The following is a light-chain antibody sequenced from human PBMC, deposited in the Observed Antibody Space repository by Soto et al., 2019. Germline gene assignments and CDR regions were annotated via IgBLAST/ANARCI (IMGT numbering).Light chain of an antibody. Sequence: EIVMTQSPATLSVSPGERPTLSCRASQSVSSNLAWYQQTPGQPPRLLIYGASTRATGIPARFSGSGSGTEFPLTISSLQSEDVAVYYCQQYNNWPLTFGGGTKVEIK. J-gene: IGKJ4*01. CDR1: QSVSSN. CDR3: QQYNNWPLT. V-gene: IGKV3-15*01. CDR2: GAS.